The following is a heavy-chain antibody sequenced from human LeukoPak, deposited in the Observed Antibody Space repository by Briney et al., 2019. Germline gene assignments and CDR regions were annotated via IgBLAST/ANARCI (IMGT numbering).Heavy chain of an antibody. CDR2: IYTSGST. V-gene: IGHV4-4*07. Sequence: SETLSLTCTVSGGSINNYYWSWIRQPAGKGLEWIGRIYTSGSTNYNPSLKSRVTMSVDTSKNQFSLKLSSVAAADTAVYYCAREPTINYYYYYMDAWGKGTTVTVSS. CDR3: AREPTINYYYYYMDA. CDR1: GGSINNYY. D-gene: IGHD5-24*01. J-gene: IGHJ6*03.